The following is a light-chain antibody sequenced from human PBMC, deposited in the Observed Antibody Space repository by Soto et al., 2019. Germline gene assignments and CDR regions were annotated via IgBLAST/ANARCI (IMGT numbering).Light chain of an antibody. V-gene: IGLV2-14*01. CDR3: TSYIHRRTLVV. CDR2: GVT. Sequence: QSALTQPASVSGSPGQSITISCTGTSIDVGGYNYVSWYQHHPGKAPKLMIYGVTNRPSGVSIRFSGSKSGNTASLTISGLQPDDEDDYYCTSYIHRRTLVVFGGGTKLTVL. CDR1: SIDVGGYNY. J-gene: IGLJ2*01.